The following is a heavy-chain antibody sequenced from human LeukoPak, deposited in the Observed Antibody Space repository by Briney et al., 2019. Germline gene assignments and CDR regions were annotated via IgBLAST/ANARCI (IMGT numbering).Heavy chain of an antibody. V-gene: IGHV4-39*01. CDR3: ARGLRRIAAATTDWFDP. Sequence: SETLSLTCSVSGGSISSSSSYWGWIRQPPGKGLEWIGSIYYSGSSFDNPALKSRVTISVDTSKNQFSLQLNSVTPEDTAVYYCARGLRRIAAATTDWFDPWGQGTLVTVSS. J-gene: IGHJ5*02. CDR2: IYYSGSS. CDR1: GGSISSSSSY. D-gene: IGHD6-13*01.